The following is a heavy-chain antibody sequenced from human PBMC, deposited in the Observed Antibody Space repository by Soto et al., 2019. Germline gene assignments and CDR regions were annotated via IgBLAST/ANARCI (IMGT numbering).Heavy chain of an antibody. V-gene: IGHV1-18*04. Sequence: GASVKVSCKASGYTFTSYGIRWVRQAPGQGLEWMGWVSAYTGNTNYEQKLQGRVTMTTDKSTSTAYKELRSLRSDDTAVYYCAREELAEYYQHWGQGTLVTVSS. CDR3: AREELAEYYQH. J-gene: IGHJ1*01. CDR2: VSAYTGNT. CDR1: GYTFTSYG. D-gene: IGHD3-10*01.